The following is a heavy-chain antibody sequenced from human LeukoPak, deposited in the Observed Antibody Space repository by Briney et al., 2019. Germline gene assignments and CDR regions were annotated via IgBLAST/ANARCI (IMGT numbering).Heavy chain of an antibody. CDR2: IKQDGSEK. Sequence: PGGSLRLSCAASGFTLSTFWMSWVRQAPGKGPEWVANIKQDGSEKYYVESVKGRFTISRDNAKNSLYLQMNSLRAEDTAVYYCARDPYYYDSSGYYGEGFDYWGQGTLVTVSS. CDR3: ARDPYYYDSSGYYGEGFDY. J-gene: IGHJ4*02. D-gene: IGHD3-22*01. V-gene: IGHV3-7*01. CDR1: GFTLSTFW.